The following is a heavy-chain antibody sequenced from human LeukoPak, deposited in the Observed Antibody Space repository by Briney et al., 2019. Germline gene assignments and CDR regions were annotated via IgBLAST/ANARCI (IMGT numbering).Heavy chain of an antibody. J-gene: IGHJ6*02. V-gene: IGHV1-46*01. CDR3: ARSYDLLTGSYGMDI. D-gene: IGHD3-9*01. Sequence: ASVKVSCKASGYTFTSYYMHWVRQAPGQGLEWMGIINPSGGSTSYAQKFQGRVTMTRDTSTSTVYMELSSLRSEDTAVYYCARSYDLLTGSYGMDIWGQGTTVTVSS. CDR2: INPSGGST. CDR1: GYTFTSYY.